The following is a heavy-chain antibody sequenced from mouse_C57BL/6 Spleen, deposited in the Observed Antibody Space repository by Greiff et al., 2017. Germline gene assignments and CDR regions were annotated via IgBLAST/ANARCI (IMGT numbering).Heavy chain of an antibody. CDR2: IDPSDSYT. D-gene: IGHD1-1*01. V-gene: IGHV1-59*01. Sequence: VQLQQPGAELVRPGTSVKLSCKASGYTFTSYWMHWVKQRPGQGLEWIGVIDPSDSYTNYNQKFKGKATLTVDTSSSTAYMQLSSLTSEDSAVYYCARYYYGSSEDFDVWGTGTTVTVSS. J-gene: IGHJ1*03. CDR3: ARYYYGSSEDFDV. CDR1: GYTFTSYW.